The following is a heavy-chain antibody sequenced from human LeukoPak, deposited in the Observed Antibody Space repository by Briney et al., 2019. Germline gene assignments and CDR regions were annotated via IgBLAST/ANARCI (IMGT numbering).Heavy chain of an antibody. Sequence: PGGSLRLSCAASGLTVSSSYMSWVRQAPGKGLEWVSIIYNDGSTYYADSMKGRLTISRDNAKNSLYLQMNSLRDEDTAVYYCARSPYYGSGSYFYYYGMDVWGQGTTVTVSS. CDR2: IYNDGST. D-gene: IGHD3-10*01. CDR1: GLTVSSSY. J-gene: IGHJ6*02. CDR3: ARSPYYGSGSYFYYYGMDV. V-gene: IGHV3-53*01.